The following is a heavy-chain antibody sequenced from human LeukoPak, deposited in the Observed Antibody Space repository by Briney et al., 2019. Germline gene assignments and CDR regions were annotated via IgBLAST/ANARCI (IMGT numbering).Heavy chain of an antibody. D-gene: IGHD3-10*01. V-gene: IGHV3-30*03. CDR1: GFTFSAYT. Sequence: GGSLRLSCAASGFTFSAYTMHWVRQTPGKGLEWVAVISYDGTDKYYAGSVRGRFTISRDNAKDTLSLQMNGLRAEDTAVYYCVKGSVTYTGGYFDYWGQGTLVTVSS. CDR2: ISYDGTDK. CDR3: VKGSVTYTGGYFDY. J-gene: IGHJ4*02.